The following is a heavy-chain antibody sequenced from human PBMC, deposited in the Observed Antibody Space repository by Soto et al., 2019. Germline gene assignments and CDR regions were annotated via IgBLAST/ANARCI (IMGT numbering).Heavy chain of an antibody. CDR3: VKGGYKTGWPPFDH. CDR2: ISDDGKTQ. Sequence: QVKLVESGGAVVRSGRSLRLSCTASRFRFSAYGMHWVRQAPGKGLEWVALISDDGKTQFFTDSVEGRFTISRDNSRNTLYLQMNSLRPEDTAVYYCVKGGYKTGWPPFDHWGHGTRVTVSS. CDR1: RFRFSAYG. J-gene: IGHJ4*01. D-gene: IGHD6-19*01. V-gene: IGHV3-30*18.